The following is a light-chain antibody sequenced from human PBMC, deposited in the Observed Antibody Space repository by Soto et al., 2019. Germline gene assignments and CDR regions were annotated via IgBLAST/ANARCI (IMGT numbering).Light chain of an antibody. CDR1: QSVSSY. CDR2: GAS. J-gene: IGKJ1*01. CDR3: QQYNNWPGT. Sequence: EIVLTQSPATLSLSPGERATLSCRASQSVSSYLAWYQQKPGQAPRLLIDGASTRATGIPARFSGSGSGTEFTLTISSLQSEDFAVYYCQQYNNWPGTFGQGTKVDIK. V-gene: IGKV3-15*01.